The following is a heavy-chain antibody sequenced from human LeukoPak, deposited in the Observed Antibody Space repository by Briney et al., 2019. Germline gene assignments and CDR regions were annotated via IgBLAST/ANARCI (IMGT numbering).Heavy chain of an antibody. CDR2: INPNSGGT. CDR3: ARVRSSSTWFAP. J-gene: IGHJ5*02. Sequence: ASVKVSCKASGYTFTGYYMHWGRQAPGQGREWMGWINPNSGGTNYAQKFQCRVTMTRDTSISTAYMELSRLRSYDTAVYYCARVRSSSTWFAPWGEGTLVTASS. V-gene: IGHV1-2*02. CDR1: GYTFTGYY. D-gene: IGHD6-13*01.